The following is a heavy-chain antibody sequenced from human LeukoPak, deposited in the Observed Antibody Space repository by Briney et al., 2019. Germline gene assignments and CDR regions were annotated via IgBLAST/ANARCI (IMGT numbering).Heavy chain of an antibody. CDR2: IYYGGGT. CDR3: ARHRYSYGHFDS. V-gene: IGHV4-39*01. J-gene: IGHJ4*02. D-gene: IGHD5-18*01. Sequence: SETLSLTCTVSGGSISTTTYYWGWIRQPPGKGLEWIATIYYGGGTYYNPSLKSRVTISVDTSKNQFSLNLNSVTAADTAMYYCARHRYSYGHFDSWGQGTLVTVPS. CDR1: GGSISTTTYY.